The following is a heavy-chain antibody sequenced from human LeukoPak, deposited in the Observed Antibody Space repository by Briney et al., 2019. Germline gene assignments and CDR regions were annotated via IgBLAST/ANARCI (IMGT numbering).Heavy chain of an antibody. CDR2: ISSSGSTI. D-gene: IGHD5-12*01. J-gene: IGHJ4*02. CDR3: AREYVDIVPMGSFDY. V-gene: IGHV3-48*03. Sequence: GGSLRLSCAASGFTFSSYEMNWVRQAPGKGLEWVSYISSSGSTIYYAGSVKGRFTISRDNAKNSLYLQMNSLRVEDTAVYYCAREYVDIVPMGSFDYWGQGTLVTVSS. CDR1: GFTFSSYE.